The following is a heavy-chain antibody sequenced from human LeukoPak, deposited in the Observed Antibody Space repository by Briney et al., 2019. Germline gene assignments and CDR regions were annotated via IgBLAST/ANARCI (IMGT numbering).Heavy chain of an antibody. Sequence: GGSLRLSCAASGFTFSDYYMSWIRQAPGKGLEWVSYISSSGSTIYYADSVKGRFTISRDNSKNTLYLQMNSLRAEDTAVYYCARDGYSSSWTFDYWGQGTLVTVSS. D-gene: IGHD6-13*01. CDR1: GFTFSDYY. J-gene: IGHJ4*02. CDR2: ISSSGSTI. V-gene: IGHV3-11*04. CDR3: ARDGYSSSWTFDY.